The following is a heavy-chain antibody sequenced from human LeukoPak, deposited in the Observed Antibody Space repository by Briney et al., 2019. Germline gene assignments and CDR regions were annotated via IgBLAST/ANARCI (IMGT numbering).Heavy chain of an antibody. J-gene: IGHJ4*02. D-gene: IGHD3-3*01. V-gene: IGHV3-23*01. Sequence: AGGSLRLSCAASGFTFSSYWMSWVRQAPGKGLEWVSAISGSGGSTYYADSVKGRFTISRDNSKNTLYLQMNSLRAEDTAVYYCATAGRNYDFWSGYFDYWGQGTLVTVSS. CDR3: ATAGRNYDFWSGYFDY. CDR1: GFTFSSYW. CDR2: ISGSGGST.